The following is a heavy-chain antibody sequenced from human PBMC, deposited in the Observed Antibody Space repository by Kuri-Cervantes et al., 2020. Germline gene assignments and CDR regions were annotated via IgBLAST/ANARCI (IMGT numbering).Heavy chain of an antibody. CDR3: VRVGGSSAHFDY. J-gene: IGHJ4*02. CDR1: GFTVSSNY. Sequence: GGSLRLSCAASGFTVSSNYMSWVRQAPGKGLEWVSVIYSGGSTYYADSVKGRFTISRDNAKNSMYLQMNSLRGEDTAVYYCVRVGGSSAHFDYWGQGTLVTVSS. CDR2: IYSGGST. V-gene: IGHV3-53*01. D-gene: IGHD3-10*01.